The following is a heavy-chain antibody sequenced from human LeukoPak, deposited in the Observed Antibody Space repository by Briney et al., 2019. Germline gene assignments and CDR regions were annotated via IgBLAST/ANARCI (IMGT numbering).Heavy chain of an antibody. D-gene: IGHD2-21*01. CDR2: IYHSGST. CDR1: GGSISSGGYY. Sequence: PSETLSLTCTVSGGSISSGGYYWSWIRQPPGKGLEWIRYIYHSGSTYYNPSLKSRVTISVDTSKNQFSLKLSSVTAADTAVYYCASRWCEMCYYDYWGQGTLVTVSS. CDR3: ASRWCEMCYYDY. V-gene: IGHV4-30-2*01. J-gene: IGHJ4*02.